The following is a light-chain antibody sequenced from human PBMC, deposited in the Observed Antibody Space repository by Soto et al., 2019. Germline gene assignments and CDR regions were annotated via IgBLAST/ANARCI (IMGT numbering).Light chain of an antibody. CDR3: SSYTTSSTYV. CDR2: DVS. J-gene: IGLJ1*01. Sequence: SVLTLPASVSGAPVHSIPISCNGTSSDVGSYNYVSWYQQHPGKAPKVMIYDVSNRPSGVSYRFSGSKSGNTASLTISGLQAEDEADYYCSSYTTSSTYVFGTGTKVTVL. CDR1: SSDVGSYNY. V-gene: IGLV2-14*01.